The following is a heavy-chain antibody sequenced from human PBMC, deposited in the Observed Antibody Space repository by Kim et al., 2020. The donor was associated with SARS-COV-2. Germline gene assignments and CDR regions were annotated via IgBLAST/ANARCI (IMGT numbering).Heavy chain of an antibody. CDR3: ARGLVLRITMIVVVNLGLDY. Sequence: SETLSLTCAVYGGSFSGYYWSWIRQPPGKGLEWIGEINHSGSTNYNPSLKSRVTISVDTSKNQFSLKLSSVTAADTAVYYCARGLVLRITMIVVVNLGLDYWGQGTLVTVSS. J-gene: IGHJ4*02. CDR1: GGSFSGYY. V-gene: IGHV4-34*01. CDR2: INHSGST. D-gene: IGHD3-22*01.